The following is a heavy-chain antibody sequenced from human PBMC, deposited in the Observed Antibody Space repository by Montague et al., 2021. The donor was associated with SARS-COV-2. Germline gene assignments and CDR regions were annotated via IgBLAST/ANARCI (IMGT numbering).Heavy chain of an antibody. J-gene: IGHJ6*03. CDR3: ARARQDVVVPALGIGAYYYYYYMDV. Sequence: SETLSLTCAVYGGSSSGYYWSWIRQPPGKGLEWIGEINHSGSTNXNPSLKSRVTISVDTSKNQFSLKLSSVTAADTAVYYCARARQDVVVPALGIGAYYYYYYMDVWGKGTTVTVSS. CDR2: INHSGST. V-gene: IGHV4-34*01. D-gene: IGHD2-2*01. CDR1: GGSSSGYY.